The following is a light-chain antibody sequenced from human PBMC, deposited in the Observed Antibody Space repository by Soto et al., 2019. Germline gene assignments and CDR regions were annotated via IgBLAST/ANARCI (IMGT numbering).Light chain of an antibody. Sequence: QSVLTQPPSASGTPGQRVTISCSGSSSNIGSNYVYWYQQLPGTAPKLLIYRNNQRPSGVPDRFSGSKSGTSASLAISGLRSEDEADYYCAAWDDSLSGVGVFGGGTKLTVL. V-gene: IGLV1-47*01. CDR3: AAWDDSLSGVGV. CDR2: RNN. J-gene: IGLJ3*02. CDR1: SSNIGSNY.